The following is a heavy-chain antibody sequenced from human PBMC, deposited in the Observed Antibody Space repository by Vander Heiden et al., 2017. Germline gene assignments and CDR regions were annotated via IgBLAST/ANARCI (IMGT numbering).Heavy chain of an antibody. Sequence: QVQLVQSGAEVKKPGASVKVSCKASGYTFTGYYMHWVLQAPGQGLEWMGWINPNSGGTNYAQKFQGRVTMTRDTSISTAYMELSRLRSDDTAVYYCAREGGDFWSGYYIGGYYYYGMDVWGQGTTVTVSS. CDR1: GYTFTGYY. CDR3: AREGGDFWSGYYIGGYYYYGMDV. J-gene: IGHJ6*02. D-gene: IGHD3-3*01. CDR2: INPNSGGT. V-gene: IGHV1-2*02.